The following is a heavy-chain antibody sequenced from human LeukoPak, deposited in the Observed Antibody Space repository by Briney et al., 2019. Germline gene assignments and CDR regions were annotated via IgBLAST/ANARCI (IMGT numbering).Heavy chain of an antibody. CDR3: TTQVVPAPN. V-gene: IGHV3-49*04. J-gene: IGHJ4*02. Sequence: SCKASGGTFCSYAMSWVRQALGMGLEWVGFIRSKAYGGTTEYAASVKGRFSISRDDSKSIAYLQMNSLKTEDTAVYYCTTQVVPAPNWGQGTLVTVSS. D-gene: IGHD2-2*01. CDR2: IRSKAYGGTT. CDR1: GGTFCSYA.